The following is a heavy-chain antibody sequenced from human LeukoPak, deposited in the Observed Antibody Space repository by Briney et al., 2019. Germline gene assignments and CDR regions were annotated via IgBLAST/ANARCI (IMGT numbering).Heavy chain of an antibody. V-gene: IGHV4-34*01. CDR3: ARVSLRFGELMY. CDR2: INHSGST. J-gene: IGHJ4*02. Sequence: SETLSLTCAVYGGSFSGYYWSWIRQPPGKGLEWIGEINHSGSTNYNSSLKSRLTISVDTSKNQFSLELSSVTAADTAVYYCARVSLRFGELMYWGQGTLVTVSS. CDR1: GGSFSGYY. D-gene: IGHD3-10*01.